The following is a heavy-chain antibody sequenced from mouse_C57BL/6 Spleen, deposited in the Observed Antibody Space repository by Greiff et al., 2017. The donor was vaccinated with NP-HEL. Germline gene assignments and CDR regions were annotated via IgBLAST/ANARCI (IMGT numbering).Heavy chain of an antibody. Sequence: EVKLMESGPGLVKPSQSLSLTCSVTGYSITSGYYWNWIRQFPGNKLEWMGYISYDGSNNYNPSLKNRISITRDTSKNQFFLKLNSVTTEDTATYYCARARYDYAYFDYWGQGTTLTVSS. J-gene: IGHJ2*01. CDR2: ISYDGSN. CDR1: GYSITSGYY. CDR3: ARARYDYAYFDY. V-gene: IGHV3-6*01. D-gene: IGHD2-4*01.